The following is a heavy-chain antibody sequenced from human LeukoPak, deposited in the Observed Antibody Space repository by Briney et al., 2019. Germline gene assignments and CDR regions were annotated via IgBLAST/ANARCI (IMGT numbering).Heavy chain of an antibody. J-gene: IGHJ4*02. D-gene: IGHD3-22*01. CDR2: IIPIFGTA. CDR3: ARDLSGYGSYFDY. CDR1: GYTFTSYG. Sequence: SVKVSCKASGYTFTSYGISWVRQAPGQGLEWMGGIIPIFGTANYAQKFQGRVTITADESTSTAYMELSSLRSEDTAVYYCARDLSGYGSYFDYWGQGTLVTVSS. V-gene: IGHV1-69*13.